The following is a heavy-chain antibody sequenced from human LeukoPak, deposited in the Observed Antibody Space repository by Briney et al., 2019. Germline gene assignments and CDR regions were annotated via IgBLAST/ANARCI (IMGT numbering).Heavy chain of an antibody. D-gene: IGHD2-2*01. Sequence: GRSLRLSCAASGFTFDDYAMHWVRQAPGKGLEWVSGISWNSGSIGYADSVKGRFTISRDNAKNSLYLQMNSLRAEDTAVYYCDLHCSSSSCYLYGMDVWGQGTTVTVSS. J-gene: IGHJ6*02. CDR1: GFTFDDYA. CDR3: DLHCSSSSCYLYGMDV. V-gene: IGHV3-9*01. CDR2: ISWNSGSI.